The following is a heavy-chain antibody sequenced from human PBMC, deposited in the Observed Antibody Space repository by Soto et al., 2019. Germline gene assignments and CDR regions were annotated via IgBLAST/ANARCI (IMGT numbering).Heavy chain of an antibody. V-gene: IGHV3-33*01. CDR1: GFTFSSYG. CDR2: IWYDGSNK. Sequence: PGGSLRLSCAASGFTFSSYGMHWVRQAPGKGLERVAVIWYDGSNKYYADSVKGRFTISRDNSKNTLYLQMNSLRAEDTAVYYCARVNSGYDMGSYYYYGMDVWGRGTTVTVSS. CDR3: ARVNSGYDMGSYYYYGMDV. J-gene: IGHJ6*02. D-gene: IGHD5-12*01.